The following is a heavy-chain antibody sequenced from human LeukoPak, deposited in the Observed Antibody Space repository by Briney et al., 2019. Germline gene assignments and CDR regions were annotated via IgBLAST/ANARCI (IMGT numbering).Heavy chain of an antibody. D-gene: IGHD2-2*02. CDR3: ARVPPPQDIVVVPAAIKYYYYYMDV. J-gene: IGHJ6*03. CDR2: ISAYNGNT. V-gene: IGHV1-18*01. Sequence: ASVKVSCKASGFTFTSYAMHWVRQAPGQGLEWMGWISAYNGNTNYAQKLQGRVTMTTDTSTSTAYMELRSLRSDDTAVYYCARVPPPQDIVVVPAAIKYYYYYMDVWGKGTTVTVSS. CDR1: GFTFTSYA.